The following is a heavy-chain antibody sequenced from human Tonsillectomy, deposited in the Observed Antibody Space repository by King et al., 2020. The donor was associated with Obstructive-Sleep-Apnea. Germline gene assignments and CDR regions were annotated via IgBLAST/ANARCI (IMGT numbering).Heavy chain of an antibody. CDR3: ASSRGGYYYDSSGYYLFDY. J-gene: IGHJ4*02. CDR2: IYYSGST. D-gene: IGHD3-22*01. Sequence: QLQESGPGLVKPSETLSLTCTVSGGSISSYYWSWIRQPPGKGLEWIGYIYYSGSTNYNPSLKSRVTISVDTSKNQFSLKLSSVTAADTAVYYCASSRGGYYYDSSGYYLFDYWGQGTLVTVSS. V-gene: IGHV4-59*01. CDR1: GGSISSYY.